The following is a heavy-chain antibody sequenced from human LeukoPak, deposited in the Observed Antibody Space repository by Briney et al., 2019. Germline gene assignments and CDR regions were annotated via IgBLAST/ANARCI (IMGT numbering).Heavy chain of an antibody. V-gene: IGHV4-59*01. Sequence: PSETPSLTCTVSGGSISSYYWSWIRQPPGKGLEWIGYIYYSGSTNHNPSLKSRVTISVDTSKNQFSLKLSSVTAADTAVYYCAREPLGSYFDYWGQGTLVTVSS. CDR3: AREPLGSYFDY. D-gene: IGHD7-27*01. CDR2: IYYSGST. J-gene: IGHJ4*02. CDR1: GGSISSYY.